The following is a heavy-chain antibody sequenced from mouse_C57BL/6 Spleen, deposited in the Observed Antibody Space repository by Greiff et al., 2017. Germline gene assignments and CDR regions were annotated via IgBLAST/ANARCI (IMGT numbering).Heavy chain of an antibody. V-gene: IGHV1-52*01. J-gene: IGHJ3*01. CDR2: IDPSDSVT. CDR1: GYTFTSYW. CDR3: AMGDDGYFALFAY. D-gene: IGHD2-3*01. Sequence: QVQLQQPGAELVRPGSSVKLSCKASGYTFTSYWMHWVKQRPIQGLEWIGNIDPSDSVTHYNQKFKDKATLTVDKSSSTAYMQLSSLTSEVSAVYYCAMGDDGYFALFAYWGQGTLVTVSA.